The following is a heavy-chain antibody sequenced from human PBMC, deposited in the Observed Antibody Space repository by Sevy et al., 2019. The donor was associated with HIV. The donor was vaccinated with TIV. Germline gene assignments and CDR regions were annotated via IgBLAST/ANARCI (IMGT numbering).Heavy chain of an antibody. Sequence: GGSLRLSCAASGFTFSSYAMHWVRQAPGKGLEWVAVISYDGNNEYYPDSVKGRFTISRDNSKNTLYMQMNSLRPEDTAVYYCARDRGWCYYASGSPVKYYRMDVWGQGTTVTVSS. CDR1: GFTFSSYA. V-gene: IGHV3-30-3*01. CDR2: ISYDGNNE. J-gene: IGHJ6*02. CDR3: ARDRGWCYYASGSPVKYYRMDV. D-gene: IGHD3-10*01.